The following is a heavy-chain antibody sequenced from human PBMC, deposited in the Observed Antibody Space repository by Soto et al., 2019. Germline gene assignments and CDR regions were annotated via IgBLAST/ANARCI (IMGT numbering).Heavy chain of an antibody. D-gene: IGHD1-20*01. CDR3: AKPPDYNWNDY. Sequence: PGGSLRLSCEVSGFTFSSYGMHWVRQAPGKGLEWISAVSGSGGSTYYADSVKGRFTISRDNSKDTLYLQMNNLRAEDTAVYYCAKPPDYNWNDYWGQGTLVTVSS. J-gene: IGHJ4*02. CDR1: GFTFSSYG. V-gene: IGHV3-23*01. CDR2: VSGSGGST.